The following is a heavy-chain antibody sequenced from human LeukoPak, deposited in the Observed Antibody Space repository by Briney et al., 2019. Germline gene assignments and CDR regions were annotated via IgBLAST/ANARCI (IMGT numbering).Heavy chain of an antibody. CDR3: ARGGLISLANTPLGAFDI. CDR1: DGSFSGYY. Sequence: SETLSLTCAVYDGSFSGYYWTWIRQPPGKGLEWIGEIIDTGSTKYNSSLKSRVTISVDTSKNQFSLSLDSVTPEDTAVYYCARGGLISLANTPLGAFDIWGQGTLVSVSS. D-gene: IGHD3/OR15-3a*01. V-gene: IGHV4-34*01. CDR2: IIDTGST. J-gene: IGHJ3*02.